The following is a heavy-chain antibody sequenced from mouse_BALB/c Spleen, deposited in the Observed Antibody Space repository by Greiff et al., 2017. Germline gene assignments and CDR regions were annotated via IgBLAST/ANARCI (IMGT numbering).Heavy chain of an antibody. V-gene: IGHV5-6-4*01. Sequence: DVMLVESGGGLVKPGGSLKLSCAASGFTFSSYTMSWVRQTPEKRLEWVATISSGGSYTYYPDSVKGRFTISRDNAKNTLYLQMSSLKSEDTAMYYCTREGKYGNYVDYWGQGTTLTVSS. CDR3: TREGKYGNYVDY. D-gene: IGHD2-10*02. CDR2: ISSGGSYT. J-gene: IGHJ2*01. CDR1: GFTFSSYT.